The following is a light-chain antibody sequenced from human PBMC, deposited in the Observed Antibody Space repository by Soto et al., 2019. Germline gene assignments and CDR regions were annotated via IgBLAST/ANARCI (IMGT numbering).Light chain of an antibody. CDR3: LQDYNYPLT. CDR2: AAS. V-gene: IGKV1-6*01. Sequence: AIQMTHSPSSLSASLGDRVTITCLASQGIRNDLGWYQQKPGKAPKLLIYAASSLQSGVPSRFSGSGSGTDFTLTISSLQPEDFATYYCLQDYNYPLTFGGGTKVDIK. CDR1: QGIRND. J-gene: IGKJ4*01.